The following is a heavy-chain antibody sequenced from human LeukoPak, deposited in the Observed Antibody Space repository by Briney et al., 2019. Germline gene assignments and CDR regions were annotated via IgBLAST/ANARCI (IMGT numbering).Heavy chain of an antibody. V-gene: IGHV3-23*01. CDR1: GITFSYYA. Sequence: GGSLRLSCAASGITFSYYAMSWVRQAPGKGLEWVSSIYGRGGSTYYADSVKGRFTISRDNSKNTLYLQMNSLRAEDTAIYYCAKTRGETAVNPDVWGQGTTVIVSS. CDR2: IYGRGGST. D-gene: IGHD6-19*01. J-gene: IGHJ6*02. CDR3: AKTRGETAVNPDV.